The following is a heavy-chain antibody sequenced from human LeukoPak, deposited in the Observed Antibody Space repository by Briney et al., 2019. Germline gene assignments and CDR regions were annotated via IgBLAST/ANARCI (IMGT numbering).Heavy chain of an antibody. J-gene: IGHJ4*02. V-gene: IGHV1-46*01. CDR3: ARGHVEMATIEETLFDY. CDR2: INPSGGST. Sequence: ASVKVSCKASGYTFTSYYVHWVRQAPGQGLEWMGIINPSGGSTSYAQKFQGRVTMTRDTSTSTVYMELSSLRSEDTAVYYCARGHVEMATIEETLFDYWGQGTLVTVSS. D-gene: IGHD5-24*01. CDR1: GYTFTSYY.